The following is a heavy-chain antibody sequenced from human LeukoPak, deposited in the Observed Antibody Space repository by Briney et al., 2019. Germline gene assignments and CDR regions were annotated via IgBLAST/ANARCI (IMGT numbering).Heavy chain of an antibody. CDR1: GGSTSSYY. CDR3: AGITTGYSSSWKDYYYGMDV. CDR2: IYYSGST. V-gene: IGHV4-59*08. D-gene: IGHD6-13*01. J-gene: IGHJ6*02. Sequence: KPSETLSLTCTVSGGSTSSYYWSWIRQPPGKGLEWIGYIYYSGSTNYNPSLKSRVTISVDTSKNQFSLKLSSVTAADTAVYYCAGITTGYSSSWKDYYYGMDVWGQGTTVTVS.